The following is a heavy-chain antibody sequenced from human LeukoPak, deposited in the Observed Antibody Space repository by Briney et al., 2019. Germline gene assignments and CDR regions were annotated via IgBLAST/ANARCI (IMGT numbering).Heavy chain of an antibody. D-gene: IGHD3-22*01. CDR1: GGSFSGYY. Sequence: PSETLSLTCAVYGGSFSGYYWSWIRQPPGKGLEWIGEINHSGSTNYNPSLKSRVTISIDTSKNQFSLKLSSVTAADTAVYYCARHASYYDNSGYYLFGYYYYGMDVWGQGTTVTVSS. V-gene: IGHV4-34*01. J-gene: IGHJ6*02. CDR3: ARHASYYDNSGYYLFGYYYYGMDV. CDR2: INHSGST.